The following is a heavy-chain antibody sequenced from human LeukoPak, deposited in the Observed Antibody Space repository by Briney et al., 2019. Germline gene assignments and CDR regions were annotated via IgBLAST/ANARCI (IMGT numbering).Heavy chain of an antibody. Sequence: GGSLRLSCAASGFTFSSYGMHWVRQAPGKGLEWVAVISYDGSNKYYADSVKGRFTISRDNSKNTLYLQMNSLRAEDTAVYYCARDGVGGDNWNTPYFQHWGQGTLVTVSS. CDR3: ARDGVGGDNWNTPYFQH. V-gene: IGHV3-30*03. D-gene: IGHD1/OR15-1a*01. J-gene: IGHJ1*01. CDR2: ISYDGSNK. CDR1: GFTFSSYG.